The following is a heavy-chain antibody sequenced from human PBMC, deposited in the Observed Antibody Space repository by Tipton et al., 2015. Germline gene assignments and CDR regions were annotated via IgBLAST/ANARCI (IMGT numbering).Heavy chain of an antibody. CDR3: ARGHDNKFSYYAMDV. Sequence: GSLRLSCAASGFIFTDYYMSWLRQAPGKGLEWLSYISTNSRTIYYIDSVKGRFTISRDNAKNSLYLQMNSLRAEDSAVYYCARGHDNKFSYYAMDVWGQGTTVTVSS. D-gene: IGHD3-16*01. CDR2: ISTNSRTI. V-gene: IGHV3-11*01. CDR1: GFIFTDYY. J-gene: IGHJ6*02.